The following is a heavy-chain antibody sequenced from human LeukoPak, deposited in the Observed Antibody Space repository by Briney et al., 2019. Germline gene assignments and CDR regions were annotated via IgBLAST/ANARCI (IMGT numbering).Heavy chain of an antibody. CDR3: AAQTYYYDSSGYDSGY. J-gene: IGHJ4*02. Sequence: XSSSSSYIYYAASVKGRFTISRDNAKNSLYLQMNSLRAEDTAVYYCAAQTYYYDSSGYDSGYWGQGTLVTVSS. V-gene: IGHV3-21*01. CDR2: XSSSSSYI. D-gene: IGHD3-22*01.